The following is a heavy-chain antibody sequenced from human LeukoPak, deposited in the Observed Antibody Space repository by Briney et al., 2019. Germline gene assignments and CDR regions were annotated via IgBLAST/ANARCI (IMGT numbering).Heavy chain of an antibody. Sequence: SETLSLTSTVSGGSINSYYWAWIRQPPGKGLEWIAYIHSSGYTNYSPSLKSRVTLSVDTSKNQFSLKVNSVTAADTAVYYCAQRQGPNSGSYDYFDPWGQGTLVTVSS. CDR2: IHSSGYT. V-gene: IGHV4-4*09. CDR1: GGSINSYY. D-gene: IGHD1-26*01. CDR3: AQRQGPNSGSYDYFDP. J-gene: IGHJ5*02.